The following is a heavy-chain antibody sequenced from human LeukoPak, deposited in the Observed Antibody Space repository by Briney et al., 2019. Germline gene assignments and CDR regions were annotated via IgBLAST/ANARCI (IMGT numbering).Heavy chain of an antibody. J-gene: IGHJ4*02. V-gene: IGHV1-69*13. CDR3: TYYYGSGSYPERTLDSIY. CDR2: IIPIFGTA. Sequence: SVTVSCTASGGTFSSYAISWVRQAPGQGLEWMGGIIPIFGTANYAQKFQGRVTITADESTSTAYMELSSLRSEDTAVYYCTYYYGSGSYPERTLDSIYWGQGTLVTVSS. CDR1: GGTFSSYA. D-gene: IGHD3-10*01.